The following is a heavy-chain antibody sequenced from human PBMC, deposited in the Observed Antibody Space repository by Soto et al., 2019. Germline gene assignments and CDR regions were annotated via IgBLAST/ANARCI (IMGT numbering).Heavy chain of an antibody. Sequence: ALSLTCTVSGGSISSYYWSWIRQPPGKGLEWIGYIYYSGSTNYNPSLKSRVTISVDTSKNQFSLKLSSVTAADTAVYYCARAYYDSSGYYLFDYWGQGTLVTVSS. V-gene: IGHV4-59*01. D-gene: IGHD3-22*01. J-gene: IGHJ4*02. CDR2: IYYSGST. CDR1: GGSISSYY. CDR3: ARAYYDSSGYYLFDY.